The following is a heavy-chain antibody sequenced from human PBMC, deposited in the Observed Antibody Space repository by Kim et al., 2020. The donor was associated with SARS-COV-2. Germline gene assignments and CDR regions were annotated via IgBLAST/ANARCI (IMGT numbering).Heavy chain of an antibody. Sequence: SETLSLTCTVSGGSISSSSYYWGWIRQPPGKGLEWIGSIYYSGSTYYNPSLKSRVTISVDTSKNQFSLKLSSVTAADTAVYYCARQEPTSGPGVDYWGQGTLVTVSS. V-gene: IGHV4-39*07. D-gene: IGHD1-26*01. CDR3: ARQEPTSGPGVDY. J-gene: IGHJ4*02. CDR1: GGSISSSSYY. CDR2: IYYSGST.